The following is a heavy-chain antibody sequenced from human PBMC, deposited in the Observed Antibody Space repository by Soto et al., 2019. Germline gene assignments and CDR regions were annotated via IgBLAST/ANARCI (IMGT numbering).Heavy chain of an antibody. CDR3: EREEGSYNLGTFPFYYMDV. V-gene: IGHV1-69*08. J-gene: IGHJ6*03. D-gene: IGHD3-16*01. Sequence: QVQLVQSGPEVKKSGSSVKVSCKLSGGTFTSETISWVRQAPGQGLEWMGRIIPILGTGNYEQKFQGRITITEDKSTNTGYMELSSLTSQDTAVYFCEREEGSYNLGTFPFYYMDVWGNGTTVTVSS. CDR1: GGTFTSET. CDR2: IIPILGTG.